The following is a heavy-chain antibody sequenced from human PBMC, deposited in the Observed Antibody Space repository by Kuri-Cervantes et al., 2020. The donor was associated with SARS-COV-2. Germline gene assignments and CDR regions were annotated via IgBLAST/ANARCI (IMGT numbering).Heavy chain of an antibody. J-gene: IGHJ4*02. CDR3: AKVDY. CDR2: IMQDGSET. Sequence: GGSLRLSCAASGFRFSSYWMTWVRQAPGKGLEWVANIMQDGSETYYVDSVEGRVTISRDNAKKSLYLQMNSLRAEDTAVYYCAKVDYWGQGTLVTVSS. CDR1: GFRFSSYW. V-gene: IGHV3-7*01.